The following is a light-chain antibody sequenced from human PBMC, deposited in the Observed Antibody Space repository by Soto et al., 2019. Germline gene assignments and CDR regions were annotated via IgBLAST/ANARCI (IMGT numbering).Light chain of an antibody. CDR2: RNN. J-gene: IGLJ2*01. V-gene: IGLV1-47*01. CDR1: SSNIESNY. Sequence: QSVLTQPPSASGTPGQRVTISCSGSSSNIESNYVYWYQQFPGTAPKLLIYRNNQRPSGVPDRFSGPKSGTSASLAISGLRSEDEADYYCAAWDDSLSGPDVAFGGGTKLTVL. CDR3: AAWDDSLSGPDVA.